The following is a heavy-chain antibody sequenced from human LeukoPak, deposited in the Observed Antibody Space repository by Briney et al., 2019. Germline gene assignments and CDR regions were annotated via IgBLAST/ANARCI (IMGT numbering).Heavy chain of an antibody. CDR1: GFTFSSYW. V-gene: IGHV3-7*01. CDR3: ARDGHATVAVNFDY. J-gene: IGHJ4*02. CDR2: IKQDGSDK. D-gene: IGHD6-19*01. Sequence: GGSLRLSCAVSGFTFSSYWMSWVRQAPGKGLEWVANIKQDGSDKYYVDSVKGRFTISRDNAKNSLYLQMNSLRVEDTAVYYCARDGHATVAVNFDYWGQGTLVTISS.